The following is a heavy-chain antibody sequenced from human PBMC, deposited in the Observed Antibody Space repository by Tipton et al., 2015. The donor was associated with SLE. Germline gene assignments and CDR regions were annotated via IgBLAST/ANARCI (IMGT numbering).Heavy chain of an antibody. CDR3: ARGYRSSLFGVITPLEDV. D-gene: IGHD3-10*01. V-gene: IGHV4-39*01. J-gene: IGHJ6*04. Sequence: TLSLTCTVSGDFSTATSYYWGWIRHSPGKGLEWMGNIYYTGTTLYRPALKSRLSISIDTSKNLFSLNLTSVTAADTAVYYCARGYRSSLFGVITPLEDVWGKGTAVTVSS. CDR2: IYYTGTT. CDR1: GDFSTATSYY.